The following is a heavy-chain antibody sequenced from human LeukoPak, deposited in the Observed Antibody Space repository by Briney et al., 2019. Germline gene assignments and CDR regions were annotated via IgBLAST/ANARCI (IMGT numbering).Heavy chain of an antibody. J-gene: IGHJ4*02. Sequence: GGSLRLSCAASGFTVSSNYMSWVRQAPGKGLEGVSVIYSGGSTYYADSVEGRFTISRDNSKNTLDLQMNSLRAEDTAVYYCARVQSRWFGELLGYYFDYWGQGTLVTVSS. V-gene: IGHV3-53*01. D-gene: IGHD3-10*01. CDR1: GFTVSSNY. CDR2: IYSGGST. CDR3: ARVQSRWFGELLGYYFDY.